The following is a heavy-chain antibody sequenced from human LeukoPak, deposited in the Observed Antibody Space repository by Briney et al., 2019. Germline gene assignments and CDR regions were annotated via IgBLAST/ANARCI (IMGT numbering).Heavy chain of an antibody. CDR2: IKQDGSEK. D-gene: IGHD3-22*01. CDR1: GFTFSSYW. J-gene: IGHJ4*02. CDR3: ARSNGGDSSGYYSLDY. Sequence: AGGSLRLSCAASGFTFSSYWMSWVRQAPGKGLEWVANIKQDGSEKYYVDSVKGRFTISRDNAKNSLYLQMNSLRAEDTAVYYCARSNGGDSSGYYSLDYWGQGTLVTVSS. V-gene: IGHV3-7*01.